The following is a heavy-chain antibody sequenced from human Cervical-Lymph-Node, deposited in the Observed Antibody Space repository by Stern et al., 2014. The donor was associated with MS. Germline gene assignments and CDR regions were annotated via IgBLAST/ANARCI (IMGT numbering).Heavy chain of an antibody. CDR3: ARDRRSHSDY. CDR2: ISTDTGGA. D-gene: IGHD1-26*01. Sequence: QVQLVESGAEVKKPGASVKVSCKASGYSFTAYFIHWVRQAPGQGLEWMGWISTDTGGANYAQRFQGRVTMTRDTSISTTYMELSRLRSDDTAVYYCARDRRSHSDYWGQGTLVTVSS. CDR1: GYSFTAYF. J-gene: IGHJ4*02. V-gene: IGHV1-2*02.